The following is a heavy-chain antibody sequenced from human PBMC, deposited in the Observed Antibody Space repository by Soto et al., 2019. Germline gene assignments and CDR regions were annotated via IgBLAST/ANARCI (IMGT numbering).Heavy chain of an antibody. CDR2: VSAGGDMT. Sequence: DVQLLESGGHLVQPGGSLRLSCAASGFTFSSYAMSWVRQAPGKGLEWVSSVSAGGDMTYYSDSVKGRFTISRDNYNNALFLQMNSLRIEDTALYYCARGDRGGSGSPASYYYSGLDVWGQGAKVTVS. V-gene: IGHV3-23*01. CDR1: GFTFSSYA. D-gene: IGHD3-10*01. J-gene: IGHJ6*02. CDR3: ARGDRGGSGSPASYYYSGLDV.